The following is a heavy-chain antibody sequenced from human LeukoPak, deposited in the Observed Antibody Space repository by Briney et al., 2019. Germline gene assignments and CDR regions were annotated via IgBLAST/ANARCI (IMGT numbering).Heavy chain of an antibody. Sequence: GGSLRLSCAASGFAFSDYYMSWIRQAPGKGLEWVSYISSSGSTIYYADSVKGRFTISRDNAKNSLYLQMNSVRAEDTAVYYCARVSDGSGSYYTNLYPNFDYWGQGTLVTVSA. V-gene: IGHV3-11*01. CDR2: ISSSGSTI. D-gene: IGHD3-10*01. CDR3: ARVSDGSGSYYTNLYPNFDY. J-gene: IGHJ4*02. CDR1: GFAFSDYY.